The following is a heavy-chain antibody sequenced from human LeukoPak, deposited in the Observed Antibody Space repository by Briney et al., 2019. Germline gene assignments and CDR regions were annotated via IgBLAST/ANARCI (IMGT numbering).Heavy chain of an antibody. CDR2: IYYSGST. CDR3: ARTIPYYDILTGYYTSNTNWFDP. Sequence: SETLSLTCTVSGGSISSYYWSWIRQPPGKGLEWIGFIYYSGSTNYNPSLKSRVTISVDTSTNQFSLKLSSVTAADTAVYYCARTIPYYDILTGYYTSNTNWFDPWAREPWSPSPQ. D-gene: IGHD3-9*01. J-gene: IGHJ5*02. V-gene: IGHV4-59*01. CDR1: GGSISSYY.